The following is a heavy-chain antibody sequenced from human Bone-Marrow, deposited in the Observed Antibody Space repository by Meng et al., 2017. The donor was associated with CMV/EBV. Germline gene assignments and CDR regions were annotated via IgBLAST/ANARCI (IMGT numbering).Heavy chain of an antibody. D-gene: IGHD2-2*01. CDR2: INPSGGST. CDR1: GYTFTSYY. J-gene: IGHJ6*02. CDR3: ARDRGYCSSTSCYVRVGYYYYYGMDV. V-gene: IGHV1-46*01. Sequence: ASVKVSCKASGYTFTSYYMHWVRQAPGQGLEWMGIINPSGGSTSYAQKFQGRVTMTRDTSTSTVYMELSSLRSDDTAVYYCARDRGYCSSTSCYVRVGYYYYYGMDVWGQGTTVTDSS.